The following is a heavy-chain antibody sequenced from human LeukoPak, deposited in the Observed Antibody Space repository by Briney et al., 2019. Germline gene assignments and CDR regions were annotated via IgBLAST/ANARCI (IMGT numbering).Heavy chain of an antibody. CDR1: GGTFSSYA. V-gene: IGHV1-69*04. CDR2: IIPILGIA. CDR3: ARDLTGLIESGYDRKAKKRVFDY. Sequence: ASVKVSCKASGGTFSSYAISWVRQAPGQGLEWMGRIIPILGIANYAQKFQGRVTITADKSTSTAYMELSSLRSEDTAVYYCARDLTGLIESGYDRKAKKRVFDYWGQGTLVTVSS. D-gene: IGHD5-12*01. J-gene: IGHJ4*02.